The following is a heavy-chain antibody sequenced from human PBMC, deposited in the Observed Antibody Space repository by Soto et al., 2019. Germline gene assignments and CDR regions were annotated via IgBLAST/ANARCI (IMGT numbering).Heavy chain of an antibody. CDR2: ISSSGSTI. V-gene: IGHV3-48*03. CDR1: GFTFSSYE. D-gene: IGHD3-3*01. Sequence: PGGSLRLSCAASGFTFSSYEMNWVRQAPGKGLEWVSYISSSGSTIYYADSVKGRFTISRDNAKNSLYLQMNSLRAEDTAVYYCARGGGARYYDFWEGRAMNWFDPWGQGTLVTVSS. CDR3: ARGGGARYYDFWEGRAMNWFDP. J-gene: IGHJ5*02.